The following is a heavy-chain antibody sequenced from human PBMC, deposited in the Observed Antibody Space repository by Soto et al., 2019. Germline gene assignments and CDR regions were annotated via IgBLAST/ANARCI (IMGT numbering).Heavy chain of an antibody. CDR1: GFTFSSYG. J-gene: IGHJ6*02. V-gene: IGHV3-30*18. D-gene: IGHD2-2*01. CDR2: ISYDGSNK. CDR3: AKDPCTAALFCYYYYGMDV. Sequence: PGGSLRLSCAASGFTFSSYGMHWVRQAPGKGLEWVAVISYDGSNKYYADSVKGRFTISRDNSKNTLYLQMNSLRAEDTAVYYCAKDPCTAALFCYYYYGMDVWGQGTTVTVSS.